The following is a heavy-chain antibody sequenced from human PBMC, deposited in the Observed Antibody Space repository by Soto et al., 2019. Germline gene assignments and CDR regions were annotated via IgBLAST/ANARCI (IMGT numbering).Heavy chain of an antibody. CDR1: GFTFSSYS. CDR3: ARDLFKSLGGIQLSASETVYYGMDV. J-gene: IGHJ6*02. Sequence: GGSLRLSCAASGFTFSSYSMNWVRQAPGKGLEWVSSISSSSSYIYYADSVKGRFTISRDNAKNSLYLQMNSLRAEDTAVYYCARDLFKSLGGIQLSASETVYYGMDVWGQGTTVTVSS. CDR2: ISSSSSYI. D-gene: IGHD5-18*01. V-gene: IGHV3-21*01.